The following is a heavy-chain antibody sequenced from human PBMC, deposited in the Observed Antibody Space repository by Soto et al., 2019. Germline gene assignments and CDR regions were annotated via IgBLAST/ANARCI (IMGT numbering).Heavy chain of an antibody. D-gene: IGHD3-22*01. CDR3: ARITYDSSGYDRFAY. CDR1: GYAFTCYY. V-gene: IGHV1-2*02. CDR2: INPNSGGT. Sequence: GXSVKVSCKASGYAFTCYYMHWVRQAPGQGLEWMGWINPNSGGTNYAQKFQGRVTMTRDTSISTAYMELSRLRSDDTAVYYCARITYDSSGYDRFAYWGPGTLVTVPQ. J-gene: IGHJ4*02.